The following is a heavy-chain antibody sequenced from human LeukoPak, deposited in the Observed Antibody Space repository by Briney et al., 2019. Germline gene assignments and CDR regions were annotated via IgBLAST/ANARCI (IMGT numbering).Heavy chain of an antibody. CDR1: GFTFDDYA. J-gene: IGHJ5*02. Sequence: GRSLRLSCAASGFTFDDYAMHWVRQAPGKGLEWVSGINWNGGSTGYADSVKGRFTISRDNSKNTLYLQMNSLRAEDTAVYYCARDVTEEGYNWFDPWGQGTLVTVSS. D-gene: IGHD4-11*01. CDR2: INWNGGST. CDR3: ARDVTEEGYNWFDP. V-gene: IGHV3-9*01.